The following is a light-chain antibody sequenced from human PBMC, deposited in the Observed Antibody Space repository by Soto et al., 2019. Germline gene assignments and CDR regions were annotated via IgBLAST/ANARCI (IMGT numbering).Light chain of an antibody. J-gene: IGLJ1*01. Sequence: QSALTQPASGSRAPGDSISITCTGTSSDVGGYNYVSWYQQHPGKAPKLMIYDVSNRPSGVSNRFSGSKSGNTASLTISGLQAEDEADYYCSSYTSSSTLAFGTGTKVTVL. CDR3: SSYTSSSTLA. CDR2: DVS. V-gene: IGLV2-14*01. CDR1: SSDVGGYNY.